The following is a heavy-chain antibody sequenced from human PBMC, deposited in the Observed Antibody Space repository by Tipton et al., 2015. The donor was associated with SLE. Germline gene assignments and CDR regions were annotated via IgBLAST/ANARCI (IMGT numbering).Heavy chain of an antibody. Sequence: SLRLSCTASGFTFTNYNIQWVRQAPGKGLEWVSYIGSSGTTMDYADSVKGRFTISRDNAKNSVYLQMNSLRAEDTAIYYCTTVVVVPMGFDYWGQGSLVTVAS. CDR2: IGSSGTTM. CDR1: GFTFTNYN. D-gene: IGHD2-21*01. V-gene: IGHV3-48*03. CDR3: TTVVVVPMGFDY. J-gene: IGHJ4*02.